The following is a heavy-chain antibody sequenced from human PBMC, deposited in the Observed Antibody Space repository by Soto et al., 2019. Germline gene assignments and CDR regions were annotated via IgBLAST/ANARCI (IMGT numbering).Heavy chain of an antibody. CDR1: GFIVSTKY. CDR3: AADYYFYMDL. Sequence: EVQLVESGGALVQPGGSLRLSCAVSGFIVSTKYMSWVRQAPGKGLEWVSVFYNGASTNYADSVEGRFTISGDNSKNKLFLQMNNLRADDTAVYYCAADYYFYMDLWGKGTTVTVSS. J-gene: IGHJ6*03. CDR2: FYNGAST. V-gene: IGHV3-66*01.